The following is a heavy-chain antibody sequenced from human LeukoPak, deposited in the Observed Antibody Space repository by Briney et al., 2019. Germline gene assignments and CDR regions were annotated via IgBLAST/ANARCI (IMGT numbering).Heavy chain of an antibody. CDR2: INSDGSST. J-gene: IGHJ4*02. CDR1: GFTFKNYW. CDR3: AKDIIRYSSSWYTN. D-gene: IGHD6-13*01. Sequence: GGSLRLSCAASGFTFKNYWMHWVRQAPGKGLVWVSRINSDGSSTNYADSVKGRFTISRDNAKNTLYLQMNSLRTEDTALYYCAKDIIRYSSSWYTNWGQGTLVTVSS. V-gene: IGHV3-74*01.